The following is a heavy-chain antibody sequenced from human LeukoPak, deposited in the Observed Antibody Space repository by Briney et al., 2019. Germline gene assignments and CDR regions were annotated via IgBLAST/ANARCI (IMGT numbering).Heavy chain of an antibody. V-gene: IGHV3-53*01. CDR2: IYSGGST. Sequence: LSGGSLRLSCAASGFTVSSNYMSWVRQAPGKGLEWVSLIYSGGSTYYADSVKGRFTISRDNSKNTLYLQMNSLRVEDTAVYYCVRDHYGLTSYPNPWGQGTLVTVSS. D-gene: IGHD3-10*01. CDR1: GFTVSSNY. CDR3: VRDHYGLTSYPNP. J-gene: IGHJ5*02.